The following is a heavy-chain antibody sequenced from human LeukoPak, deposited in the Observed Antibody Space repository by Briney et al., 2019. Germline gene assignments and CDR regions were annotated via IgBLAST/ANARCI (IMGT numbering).Heavy chain of an antibody. D-gene: IGHD2-21*02. CDR3: ARDGGEVTATLD. V-gene: IGHV3-30*03. Sequence: PGGSLRLSCAASGFTFSSYSMTWVRQAPGKGLEWVAVISYDGSNKYYADSVKGRFTISRDNSKNTLYLQMNSLRAEDTAVYYCARDGGEVTATLDWGQGTLVTVSS. J-gene: IGHJ4*02. CDR1: GFTFSSYS. CDR2: ISYDGSNK.